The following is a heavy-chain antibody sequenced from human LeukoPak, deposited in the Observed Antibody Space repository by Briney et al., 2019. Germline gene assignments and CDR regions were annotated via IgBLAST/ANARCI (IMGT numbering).Heavy chain of an antibody. Sequence: PSETLSLTCAVDGGSFSGFYWTWIRQTPGKGLEWIGEINQTGKTNYNPSLTDYNPSLKSRVTISVDSSKNQLSLKVNSVTAADTAVYYCARAGVGSFDYWGQGTLVTVSS. CDR2: INQTGKTNYNPSLT. D-gene: IGHD1-26*01. J-gene: IGHJ4*02. CDR3: ARAGVGSFDY. V-gene: IGHV4-34*01. CDR1: GGSFSGFY.